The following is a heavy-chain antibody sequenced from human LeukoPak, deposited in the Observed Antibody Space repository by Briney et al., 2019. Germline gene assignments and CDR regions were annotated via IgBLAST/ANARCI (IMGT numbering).Heavy chain of an antibody. J-gene: IGHJ4*02. Sequence: ASVTVSCKASGYTFTSYYMHWVRQAPGQGLEWMGIINPSGGSTSYAQKFQGRVTMTRDMSTSTVYMELSSLRAEDTAVYYCARASRLDYDFDYWGQGTLVTVSS. CDR2: INPSGGST. V-gene: IGHV1-46*01. CDR1: GYTFTSYY. D-gene: IGHD4-17*01. CDR3: ARASRLDYDFDY.